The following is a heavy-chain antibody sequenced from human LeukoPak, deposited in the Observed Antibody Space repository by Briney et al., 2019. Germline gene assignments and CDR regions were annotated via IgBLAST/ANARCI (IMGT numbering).Heavy chain of an antibody. CDR3: ARLRNLVTTNLGIDY. V-gene: IGHV3-23*01. J-gene: IGHJ4*02. Sequence: GGSLRLSCAASGFSFSGHAMSWVRQAPGKGLEWVSAISGGGTETYDADFVEGRFTISRDNSKNTLYLQMNSLRAEDTALYYCARLRNLVTTNLGIDYWGQGTLLTVSS. CDR2: ISGGGTET. D-gene: IGHD4-17*01. CDR1: GFSFSGHA.